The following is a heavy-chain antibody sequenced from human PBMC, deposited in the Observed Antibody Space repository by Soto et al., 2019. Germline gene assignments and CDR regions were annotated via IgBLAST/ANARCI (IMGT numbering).Heavy chain of an antibody. Sequence: PGGSLRLSCAASGFTFSSYSMNWVRQAPGKGLEWVSYISSSSSTIYYADSVKGRFTIPRDNAKNSLYLQMNSLRDADTAVYYCAREDLTMVRGVIIPRRYYGMDVWGQGTTVTVSS. CDR3: AREDLTMVRGVIIPRRYYGMDV. V-gene: IGHV3-48*02. CDR1: GFTFSSYS. J-gene: IGHJ6*02. CDR2: ISSSSSTI. D-gene: IGHD3-10*01.